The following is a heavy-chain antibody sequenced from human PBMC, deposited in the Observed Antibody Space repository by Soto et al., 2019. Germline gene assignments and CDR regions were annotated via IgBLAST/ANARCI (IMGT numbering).Heavy chain of an antibody. CDR3: ARDPPPVVTPGYYGMDV. CDR2: IWYDGSNK. D-gene: IGHD2-21*02. V-gene: IGHV3-33*01. J-gene: IGHJ6*02. CDR1: GFTFSSYG. Sequence: GGSLRLSCAASGFTFSSYGMHWVRQAPGKGLEWVAVIWYDGSNKYYADSVKGRFTISRDNSKNTLYLQMNSLRAEDTAVYYCARDPPPVVTPGYYGMDVWGQGTTVTVSS.